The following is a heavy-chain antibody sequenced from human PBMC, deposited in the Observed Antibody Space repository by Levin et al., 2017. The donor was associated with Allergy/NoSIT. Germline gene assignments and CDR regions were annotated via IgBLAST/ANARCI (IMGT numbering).Heavy chain of an antibody. V-gene: IGHV1-46*01. CDR2: INPSGGST. J-gene: IGHJ6*02. Sequence: VASVKVSCKASGYTFTSYYMHWVRQAPGQGLEWMGIINPSGGSTSYAQKFQGRVTMTRDTSTSTVYMELSSLRSEDTAVYYCARARRDGYNWRSYYYYGMDVWGQGTTVTVSS. CDR1: GYTFTSYY. CDR3: ARARRDGYNWRSYYYYGMDV. D-gene: IGHD5-24*01.